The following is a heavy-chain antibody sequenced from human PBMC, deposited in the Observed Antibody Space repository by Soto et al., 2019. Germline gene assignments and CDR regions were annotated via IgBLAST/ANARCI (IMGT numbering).Heavy chain of an antibody. J-gene: IGHJ4*02. CDR1: GYTFINYY. D-gene: IGHD1-1*01. CDR2: INPSSGDT. Sequence: ASVKVSCKASGYTFINYYLHWVRLAPGQGLEWLGMINPSSGDTTSAQKFQARVTMTRGSSPRTVDLDLSSLRSDDTAVYYCARSTDRYYFDYWGQGTLVTVSS. CDR3: ARSTDRYYFDY. V-gene: IGHV1-46*01.